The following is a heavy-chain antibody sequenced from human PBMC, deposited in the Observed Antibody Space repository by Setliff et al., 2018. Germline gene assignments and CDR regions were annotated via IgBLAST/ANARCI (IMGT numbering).Heavy chain of an antibody. D-gene: IGHD6-19*01. CDR2: ISHSGSA. CDR3: ARDWGSSGWYFDY. J-gene: IGHJ4*02. CDR1: GYSISSGNY. V-gene: IGHV4-38-2*02. Sequence: SETLSLTCAVSGYSISSGNYWGWIRQPPGKGLEWIGSISHSGSAYYNPSLKSRVTISLDMSKNQFSLKLSSVTAADTAVYYCARDWGSSGWYFDYWGQGTLVTVSS.